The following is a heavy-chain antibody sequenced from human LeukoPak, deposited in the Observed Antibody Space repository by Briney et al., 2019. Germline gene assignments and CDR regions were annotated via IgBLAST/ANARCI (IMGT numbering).Heavy chain of an antibody. J-gene: IGHJ4*02. D-gene: IGHD5-24*01. CDR3: ATRRLDGHNWDPFDY. V-gene: IGHV5-10-1*01. CDR2: IDPSASST. Sequence: GESLKISCKGSGYSFTSYWISWGRQMPGKGLEWMGRIDPSASSTNYGPSFQGHVTISADKSISTAYLQWSSLKASDTAMYYCATRRLDGHNWDPFDYWGQGTLVTVSS. CDR1: GYSFTSYW.